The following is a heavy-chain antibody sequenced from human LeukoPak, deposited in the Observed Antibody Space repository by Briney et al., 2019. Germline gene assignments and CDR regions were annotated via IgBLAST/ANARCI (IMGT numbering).Heavy chain of an antibody. V-gene: IGHV3-30*04. Sequence: PGGSLRLSCAASGFTFSSYAMHWVRQAPGKGLEWVAVMSYDGSNKYYADSVKGRFTISRDNSKNTLYLQMNSLRAEDTAVYYCARGNAFDIWGQGTMVTVSS. CDR1: GFTFSSYA. CDR3: ARGNAFDI. CDR2: MSYDGSNK. J-gene: IGHJ3*02.